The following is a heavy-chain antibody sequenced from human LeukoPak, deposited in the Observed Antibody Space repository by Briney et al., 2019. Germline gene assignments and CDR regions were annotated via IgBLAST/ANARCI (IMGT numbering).Heavy chain of an antibody. CDR3: ARHTAGGANYYYGMDV. D-gene: IGHD3-10*01. J-gene: IGHJ6*02. CDR2: IYYSGST. Sequence: SETLSLTCTVSGGSISSYYWSLIRQPPGKGLEWSGYIYYSGSTNYNPSLKSRVTISVDTSKNQFSLKLSSVTAADTAVYYCARHTAGGANYYYGMDVWGQGTTVTVSS. V-gene: IGHV4-59*08. CDR1: GGSISSYY.